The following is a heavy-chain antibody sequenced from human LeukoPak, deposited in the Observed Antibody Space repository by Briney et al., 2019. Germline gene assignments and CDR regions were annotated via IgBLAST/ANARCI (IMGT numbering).Heavy chain of an antibody. CDR2: INSDGSST. J-gene: IGHJ4*02. V-gene: IGHV3-74*01. D-gene: IGHD6-19*01. CDR1: GFTFSSYW. CDR3: ARGGSGWSPFDY. Sequence: GGSLRLFCAASGFTFSSYWMDWVRQAPGKGLVWVSRINSDGSSTTYADSVKGRFTISRDNAKNTLYLKMNSLRAEDTAVYYCARGGSGWSPFDYWGQGTLITVSS.